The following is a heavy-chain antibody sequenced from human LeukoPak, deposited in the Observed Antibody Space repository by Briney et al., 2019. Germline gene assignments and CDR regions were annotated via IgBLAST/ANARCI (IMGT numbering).Heavy chain of an antibody. CDR3: AGGGVYSGSYLDAFDI. J-gene: IGHJ3*02. V-gene: IGHV1-69*13. Sequence: SVKFSCKASGGTFSSYAISWVRQAPGQGLEWMGGIIPIFGTANYAQKFQGRVTITADESTSTAYMELSSLRSEDTAVYYCAGGGVYSGSYLDAFDIWGQGTMVTVSS. D-gene: IGHD1-26*01. CDR2: IIPIFGTA. CDR1: GGTFSSYA.